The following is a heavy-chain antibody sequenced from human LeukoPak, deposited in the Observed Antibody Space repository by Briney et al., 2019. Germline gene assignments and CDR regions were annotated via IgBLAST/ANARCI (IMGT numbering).Heavy chain of an antibody. CDR3: ARAGLLWFGEPDAFDI. CDR2: IWYDGSNK. Sequence: GRSLRLSCAASGFTFSSYGMHWVRQAPGKGLEWVAVIWYDGSNKYYADSVKGRFTISRDNSKNTLYLQMNSLRAEDTAVYYCARAGLLWFGEPDAFDIWGQGTMVTVSS. CDR1: GFTFSSYG. J-gene: IGHJ3*02. V-gene: IGHV3-33*01. D-gene: IGHD3-10*01.